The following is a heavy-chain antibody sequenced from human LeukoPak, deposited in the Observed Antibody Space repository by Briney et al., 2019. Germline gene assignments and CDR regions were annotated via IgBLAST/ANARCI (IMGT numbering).Heavy chain of an antibody. D-gene: IGHD6-6*01. Sequence: SETLSLTCTVSGGSISSGGYYWSWIRQPPGKGLEWIGYIYHSGSTYYNPSLKSRVTISVDRSKNQFSLKLSSVTAADTAGYYCARESSSSSSRGILFDYWGQGTLVTVSS. J-gene: IGHJ4*02. CDR1: GGSISSGGYY. V-gene: IGHV4-30-2*01. CDR2: IYHSGST. CDR3: ARESSSSSSRGILFDY.